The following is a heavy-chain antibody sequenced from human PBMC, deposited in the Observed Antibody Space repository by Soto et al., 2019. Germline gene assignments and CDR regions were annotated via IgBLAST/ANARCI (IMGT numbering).Heavy chain of an antibody. Sequence: GSLRLSCAASGFNVGAFAVNWVRQAPGKGLEWVSGISVSDAFIYYADSVRGRFSISRDASENILYLQMNSLRVDDTALYYCTRETVAGISGLDYWGQGTLVTVSS. V-gene: IGHV3-23*01. CDR1: GFNVGAFA. CDR3: TRETVAGISGLDY. CDR2: ISVSDAFI. J-gene: IGHJ4*02. D-gene: IGHD1-20*01.